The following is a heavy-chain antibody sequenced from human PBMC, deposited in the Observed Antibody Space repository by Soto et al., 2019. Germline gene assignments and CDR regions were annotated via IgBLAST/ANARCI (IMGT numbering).Heavy chain of an antibody. J-gene: IGHJ6*02. V-gene: IGHV4-59*01. CDR2: IYYSGST. D-gene: IGHD6-19*01. CDR1: GGSISSYY. Sequence: SETLSLTCTVSGGSISSYYWSWIRQPPGKGLEWIGYIYYSGSTNYNPSLKSRVTISVDTSKNQFSLKLSSVTAADTAVYYCARWDSSGWYDGMDVWGQGTTVTVS. CDR3: ARWDSSGWYDGMDV.